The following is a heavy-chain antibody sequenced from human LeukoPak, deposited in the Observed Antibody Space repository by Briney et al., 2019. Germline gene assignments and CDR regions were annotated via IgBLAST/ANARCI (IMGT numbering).Heavy chain of an antibody. CDR1: GYTFTSYG. CDR2: ISAYNGNT. Sequence: GASVKVSCMASGYTFTSYGISWVRQAPGQGLEWMGWISAYNGNTNYAQKLQGRVTMTTDTSTSTAYMELRSLRSDDTAVYYCARKGNYYGSGSHDYWGQGTLVTVSS. J-gene: IGHJ4*02. CDR3: ARKGNYYGSGSHDY. V-gene: IGHV1-18*01. D-gene: IGHD3-10*01.